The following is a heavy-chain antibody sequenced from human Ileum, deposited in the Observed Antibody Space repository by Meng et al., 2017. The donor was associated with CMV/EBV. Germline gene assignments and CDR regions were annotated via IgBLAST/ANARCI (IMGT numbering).Heavy chain of an antibody. CDR1: GYTFNVYY. J-gene: IGHJ6*02. V-gene: IGHV1-2*02. Sequence: ASVKVSCKASGYTFNVYYLHWVRQAPGQRLEWMGWINANSGGTDYAQKFQGRVTMTRDTSITTAYMELSSLRSDDTAVYYCARSEDSSSTTDDYYFYGMDVWGQGTTVTGSS. D-gene: IGHD2-2*01. CDR3: ARSEDSSSTTDDYYFYGMDV. CDR2: INANSGGT.